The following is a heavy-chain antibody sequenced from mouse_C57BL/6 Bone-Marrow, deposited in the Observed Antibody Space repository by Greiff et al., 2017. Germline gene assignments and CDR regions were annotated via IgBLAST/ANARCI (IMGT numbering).Heavy chain of an antibody. J-gene: IGHJ4*01. CDR1: GFTFSSYG. CDR3: ARTTTVVDYAMDY. V-gene: IGHV5-6*01. D-gene: IGHD1-1*01. Sequence: EVQVVESGGDLVKPGGSLKLSCAASGFTFSSYGMSWVRQTPDKRLEWVATLSSGGSYTYYPDSVKGRFTISRDNAKNTLYLQMSSLKSEDTAMYYCARTTTVVDYAMDYWGQGTSVTGSS. CDR2: LSSGGSYT.